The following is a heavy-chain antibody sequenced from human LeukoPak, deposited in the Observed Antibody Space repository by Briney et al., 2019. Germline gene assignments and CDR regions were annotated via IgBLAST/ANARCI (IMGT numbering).Heavy chain of an antibody. V-gene: IGHV1-2*02. D-gene: IGHD1-1*01. J-gene: IGHJ5*02. CDR3: ARVGRTGTTRWFDP. Sequence: GASVKVSCKASGYTFTSYGISWVRQAPGQGLEWMGWINPNSGGTNYAQKFQGRVTMTRDTSISTAYMELSRLRSDDTAVYYCARVGRTGTTRWFDPWGQGTLVTVSS. CDR2: INPNSGGT. CDR1: GYTFTSYG.